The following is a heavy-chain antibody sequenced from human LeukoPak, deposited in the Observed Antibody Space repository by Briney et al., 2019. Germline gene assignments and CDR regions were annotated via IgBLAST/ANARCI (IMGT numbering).Heavy chain of an antibody. CDR3: ARGGYSGYGQFDY. V-gene: IGHV4-38-2*01. CDR2: IYHRGST. J-gene: IGHJ4*02. D-gene: IGHD5-12*01. Sequence: SETLSLTCAVSGYSISSGYYWGWIRQPPGKGLEWIGNIYHRGSTYYNPSLKSRVTISLDTSKNQFSLKLSSVTAADTAVYNCARGGYSGYGQFDYWGQGTLVTVSS. CDR1: GYSISSGYY.